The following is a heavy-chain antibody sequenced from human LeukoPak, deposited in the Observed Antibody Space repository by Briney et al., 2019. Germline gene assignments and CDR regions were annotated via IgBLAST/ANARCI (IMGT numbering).Heavy chain of an antibody. CDR3: ASSASGWYPIDY. Sequence: ASVKVSCKASGYTFTSYGISWVRQAPGQGLEWMGWISAYNGNTNYAQKLQGRVTMTTDTSTSTAYMELRSLRSEDTAVYYCASSASGWYPIDYWGQGTLVTVSS. J-gene: IGHJ4*02. CDR2: ISAYNGNT. CDR1: GYTFTSYG. V-gene: IGHV1-18*01. D-gene: IGHD6-19*01.